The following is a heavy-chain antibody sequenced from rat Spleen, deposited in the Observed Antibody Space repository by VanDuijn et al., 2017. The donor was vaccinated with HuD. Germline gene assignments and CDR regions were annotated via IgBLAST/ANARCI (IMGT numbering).Heavy chain of an antibody. J-gene: IGHJ2*01. D-gene: IGHD1-12*03. V-gene: IGHV2-30*01. CDR2: IWTGGNT. Sequence: QVQLKESGPGLVQPSQTLSLTCTVSGFSLTRYNVHWVRQPTGKGLEWMGVIWTGGNTDYNSTLKSRLSISRDTSKNQVFLKMNSLQSEDTTTYYCARDLDGYFDYWGQGVMVTVSS. CDR3: ARDLDGYFDY. CDR1: GFSLTRYN.